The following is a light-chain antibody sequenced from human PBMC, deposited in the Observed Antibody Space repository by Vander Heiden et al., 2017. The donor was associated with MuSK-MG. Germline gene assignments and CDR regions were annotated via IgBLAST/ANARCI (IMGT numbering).Light chain of an antibody. CDR1: QDISNY. CDR2: DAS. V-gene: IGKV1-33*01. CDR3: QQYENLPLT. Sequence: DIQTTQSPSSLAASVGDRDTDTGQARQDISNYLNWYQQNPGTTPKLLIYDASHLESGVPSRFSGSGSATDFTFPISSLQPEDIATYYCQQYENLPLTFGGGTKVEIK. J-gene: IGKJ4*01.